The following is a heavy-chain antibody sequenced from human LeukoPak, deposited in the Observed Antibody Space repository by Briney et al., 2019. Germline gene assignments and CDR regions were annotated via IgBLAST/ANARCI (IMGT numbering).Heavy chain of an antibody. V-gene: IGHV4-59*12. J-gene: IGHJ3*02. D-gene: IGHD2-2*01. CDR2: IYHSGST. CDR1: GGSFSSDY. CDR3: ARDLELTEYCSSTSCPLDAFDI. Sequence: SETLSLTCTVSGGSFSSDYWNWIRQPPGKGLEWIGYIYHSGSTYYNPSLKSRVTISVDRSKNQFSLKLSSVTAADTAVYYCARDLELTEYCSSTSCPLDAFDIWGQGTMVTVSS.